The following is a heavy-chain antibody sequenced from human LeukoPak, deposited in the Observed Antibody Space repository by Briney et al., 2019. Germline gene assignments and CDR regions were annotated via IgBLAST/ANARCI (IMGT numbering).Heavy chain of an antibody. D-gene: IGHD3-22*01. CDR1: GGTFSSYA. Sequence: ASLKLSCKASGGTFSSYAISWVRQAPGQGLEWMGKIIPIFGIANYAQKFQGRVTITADKSTSTAYLELSSLRSQDTAVYYCARGNYDSSGYKSNWFDPWGQGTLVTVSS. CDR2: IIPIFGIA. CDR3: ARGNYDSSGYKSNWFDP. V-gene: IGHV1-69*04. J-gene: IGHJ5*02.